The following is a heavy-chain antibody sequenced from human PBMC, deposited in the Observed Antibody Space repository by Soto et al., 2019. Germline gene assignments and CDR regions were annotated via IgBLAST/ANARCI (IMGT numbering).Heavy chain of an antibody. J-gene: IGHJ4*02. CDR3: AKDHHDIVATINRDAGEATDY. D-gene: IGHD5-12*01. CDR2: ISYDGSNK. CDR1: GFTFSSYG. V-gene: IGHV3-30*18. Sequence: GGSLRLSCAASGFTFSSYGMHWVRQAPGKGLEWVAVISYDGSNKYYADSVKGRFTISRDNSKNTLYLQMNSLRAEDTAVYYCAKDHHDIVATINRDAGEATDYWGQGTLVTVSS.